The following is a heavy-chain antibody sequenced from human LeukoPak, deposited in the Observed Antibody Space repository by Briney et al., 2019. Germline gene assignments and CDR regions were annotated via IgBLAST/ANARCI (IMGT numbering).Heavy chain of an antibody. Sequence: GGSLRLSCAASGFTFRRYWMSWVRQTPGKGPEWVASIKEDGSEKNYADTVKGRFTISRDNVRNSLSLQMDSLRLDDTAVYYWAREYLWGQGTQVIVSS. V-gene: IGHV3-7*01. CDR3: AREYL. J-gene: IGHJ4*02. CDR2: IKEDGSEK. CDR1: GFTFRRYW.